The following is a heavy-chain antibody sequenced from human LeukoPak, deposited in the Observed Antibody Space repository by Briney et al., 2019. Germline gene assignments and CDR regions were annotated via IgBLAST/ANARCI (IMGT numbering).Heavy chain of an antibody. Sequence: SETLSLTCTVSGGSISSYYWSWIRQPPGKGLEWIGYIYYSGSTNYNPSLKSRVTISVDTSKNQFSLKLSSVTAADTAVYYCARMYYYDNEFDYWGQGTLVTVSS. CDR3: ARMYYYDNEFDY. D-gene: IGHD3-22*01. V-gene: IGHV4-59*01. CDR2: IYYSGST. CDR1: GGSISSYY. J-gene: IGHJ4*02.